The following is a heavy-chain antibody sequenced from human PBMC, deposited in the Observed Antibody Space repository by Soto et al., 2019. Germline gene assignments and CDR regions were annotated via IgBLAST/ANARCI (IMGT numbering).Heavy chain of an antibody. V-gene: IGHV1-2*02. J-gene: IGHJ4*02. D-gene: IGHD1-26*01. CDR2: INPNSGGT. CDR1: GYTFTGYY. Sequence: GASVKVSCKACGYTFTGYYMHWVRQAPEQGLEWMGWINPNSGGTNYAQKFQGRVTMTRDTSISTAYMELSRLRSDDTAVYYCARDGSGSYAYDYWGQGTLVTVSS. CDR3: ARDGSGSYAYDY.